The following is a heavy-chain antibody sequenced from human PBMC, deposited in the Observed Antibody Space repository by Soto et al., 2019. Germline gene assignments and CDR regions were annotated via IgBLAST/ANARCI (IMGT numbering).Heavy chain of an antibody. D-gene: IGHD3-10*01. V-gene: IGHV1-46*03. J-gene: IGHJ3*02. CDR2: INPSGGST. CDR1: GYTFTSYY. CDR3: ARDDSGPVRGGAPHAFDI. Sequence: QVQLVQSGAEVKKPGASVKVSCKASGYTFTSYYMHWVRQAPGQGLEWMGIINPSGGSTSYAQKFQGRVTMTRDTSTSTVYMELSSLRSEDTAVYYCARDDSGPVRGGAPHAFDIWGQGTMVTVSS.